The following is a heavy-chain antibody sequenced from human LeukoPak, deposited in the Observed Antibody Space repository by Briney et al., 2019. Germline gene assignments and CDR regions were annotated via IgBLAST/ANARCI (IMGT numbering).Heavy chain of an antibody. Sequence: ASVKVSCKASGYTFTSYGISWVRQAPGQGLEWMGWISAYNGNTNYAQKLQGRVTMTTDTSTSTAYMELRSLRSDDTAVYYCARGYYYDSSGYYYLVAFDIWGQGTMVTVSS. J-gene: IGHJ3*02. CDR3: ARGYYYDSSGYYYLVAFDI. D-gene: IGHD3-22*01. CDR2: ISAYNGNT. CDR1: GYTFTSYG. V-gene: IGHV1-18*01.